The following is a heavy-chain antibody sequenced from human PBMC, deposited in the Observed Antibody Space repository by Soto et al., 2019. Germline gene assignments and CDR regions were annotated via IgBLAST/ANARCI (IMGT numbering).Heavy chain of an antibody. CDR3: AGLLFRPLYYYHVDV. D-gene: IGHD3-10*01. CDR2: IYYSGST. V-gene: IGHV4-39*02. Sequence: QLHLQESGPGLVNPAETLSLTCTVSNGSISSPFYYWGWIRQPPGQGLQWIGSIYYSGSTYYDPSLKSRVTLYVDTSRNRFSLRLNSVTAADSAVYYCAGLLFRPLYYYHVDVWGGGTTVTVSS. J-gene: IGHJ6*03. CDR1: NGSISSPFYY.